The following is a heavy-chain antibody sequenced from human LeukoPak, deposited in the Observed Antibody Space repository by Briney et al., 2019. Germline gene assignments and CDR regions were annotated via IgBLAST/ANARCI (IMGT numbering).Heavy chain of an antibody. V-gene: IGHV3-23*01. J-gene: IGHJ6*02. Sequence: GGSLRLSCAASGFTFSNYWMSWVRQAPGKGLEWVSAISGSGGDTDYADSVKGRFTISRDNSKNTLYMQMSSLRAEDTAVYYCAKTRSIAAQIQYFGLDVWGQGTTVTVSS. CDR3: AKTRSIAAQIQYFGLDV. CDR2: ISGSGGDT. D-gene: IGHD6-6*01. CDR1: GFTFSNYW.